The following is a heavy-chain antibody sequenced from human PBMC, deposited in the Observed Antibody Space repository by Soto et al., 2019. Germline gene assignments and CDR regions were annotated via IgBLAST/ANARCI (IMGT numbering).Heavy chain of an antibody. CDR3: AKGYYSGYDLAYFDY. Sequence: EVQLLESGGGLVQPGGSLRLSCAASGFSFDDYAMTWVRQDAGKGLEWASATSGSGDNTYYADSVKGRFTISRDNSKNTLYLQLNSLRAEDTAVYYCAKGYYSGYDLAYFDYWGQGTLVTVSS. J-gene: IGHJ4*02. CDR1: GFSFDDYA. V-gene: IGHV3-23*01. D-gene: IGHD5-12*01. CDR2: TSGSGDNT.